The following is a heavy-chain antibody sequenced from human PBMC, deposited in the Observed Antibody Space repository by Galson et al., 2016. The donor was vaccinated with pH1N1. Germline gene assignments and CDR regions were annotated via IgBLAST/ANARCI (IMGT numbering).Heavy chain of an antibody. CDR1: GFTFSSFA. Sequence: SLRLSCAASGFTFSSFAMSWVRQAPGKGLEWVSAISASGESTFYADSVKGRFTISRDNSKNTLFLQMNSLRAEDTAVYYCASAPRLGDLELGDVFDIWGQGTMVTVSS. CDR2: ISASGEST. D-gene: IGHD3-10*01. V-gene: IGHV3-23*01. CDR3: ASAPRLGDLELGDVFDI. J-gene: IGHJ3*02.